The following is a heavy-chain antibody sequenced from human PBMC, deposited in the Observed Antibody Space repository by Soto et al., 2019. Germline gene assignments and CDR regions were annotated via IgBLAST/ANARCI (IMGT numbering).Heavy chain of an antibody. V-gene: IGHV4-39*01. CDR1: GGSIISSNYY. J-gene: IGHJ4*02. Sequence: QLQMQESGPGLVKPSETLSLTCTVSGGSIISSNYYWGWIRQPPGKGLEWFGSIYYSGSAYYNPSLKSRVTISVDTSKNQFSLKLSSVTPADTAVYYCARMYTGSGYPGHIDYWGRGTLVTVSS. CDR2: IYYSGSA. D-gene: IGHD5-12*01. CDR3: ARMYTGSGYPGHIDY.